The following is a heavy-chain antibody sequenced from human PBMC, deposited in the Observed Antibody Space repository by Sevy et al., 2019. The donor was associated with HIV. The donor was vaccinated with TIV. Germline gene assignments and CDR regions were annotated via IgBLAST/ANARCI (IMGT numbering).Heavy chain of an antibody. V-gene: IGHV4-38-2*01. CDR3: ASDITSNWLFFDY. CDR2: MYYSGST. Sequence: SETLSLTCAVSGYSISSRYYWGWVRQPPGKGLEWTASMYYSGSTYYNPSLRSRVTISLDTSENQFSLKLTSVTAADTAGYSCASDITSNWLFFDYWGQGILVTVSS. J-gene: IGHJ4*02. CDR1: GYSISSRYY. D-gene: IGHD6-13*01.